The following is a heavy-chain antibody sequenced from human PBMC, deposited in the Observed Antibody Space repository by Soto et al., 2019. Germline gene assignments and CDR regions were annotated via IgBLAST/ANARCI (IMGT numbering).Heavy chain of an antibody. D-gene: IGHD3-3*01. J-gene: IGHJ4*02. CDR1: GFTFSSYW. CDR3: AREEYDFWSGYYYDY. CDR2: IKQDGSEK. Sequence: EVQLVESGGGLVQPGGSLRLSCAASGFTFSSYWMSWVHQAPGKGLEWVANIKQDGSEKYYVDSVKGRFTISRDNAKNSLYLQMNSLRAEDTAVYYCAREEYDFWSGYYYDYWGQGTLVTVSS. V-gene: IGHV3-7*01.